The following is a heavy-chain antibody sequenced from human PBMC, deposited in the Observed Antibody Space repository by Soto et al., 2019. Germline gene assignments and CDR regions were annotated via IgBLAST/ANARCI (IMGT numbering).Heavy chain of an antibody. Sequence: QVQLVQSGAEVKKPGSSVKVSCEASGGTFSRYTISWVRQAPGQGLEWMGSIVPLVDITTYAQKFQGRVTITADKSASTVYMELRCLRSEDTEIYYCARDLHSGYDFIVGYCGQGTLVTVSS. V-gene: IGHV1-69*08. CDR2: IVPLVDIT. CDR3: ARDLHSGYDFIVGY. D-gene: IGHD5-12*01. J-gene: IGHJ4*02. CDR1: GGTFSRYT.